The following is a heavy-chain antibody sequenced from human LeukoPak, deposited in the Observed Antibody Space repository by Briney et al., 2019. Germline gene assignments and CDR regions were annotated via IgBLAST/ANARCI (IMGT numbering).Heavy chain of an antibody. V-gene: IGHV3-11*03. D-gene: IGHD1-26*01. CDR2: INSSGYYT. Sequence: NRGGSLTLFCAASGFTFSDYYITWIRQAPGEGLEWVSYINSSGYYTNYGDSVKGRFTMSRDNAKKSLYLQMDSLRAEDTAVYYCARNPPRYFNWGQGTLVTVSS. CDR3: ARNPPRYFN. CDR1: GFTFSDYY. J-gene: IGHJ4*02.